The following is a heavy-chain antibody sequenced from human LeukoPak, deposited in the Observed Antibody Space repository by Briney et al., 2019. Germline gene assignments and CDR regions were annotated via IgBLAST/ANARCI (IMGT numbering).Heavy chain of an antibody. CDR3: ARDLGYCSSTSCRYFDF. J-gene: IGHJ4*02. CDR1: GGSISSGGYY. D-gene: IGHD2-2*01. V-gene: IGHV4-31*03. CDR2: ISYSGST. Sequence: PSGTLSLTCTVSGGSISSGGYYWSWIRQHPGRGLEWIGYISYSGSTYYNPSLKGRVTISVDTSRNQFSLKLSSVTAADTAVYYCARDLGYCSSTSCRYFDFWGQGTLVTVSS.